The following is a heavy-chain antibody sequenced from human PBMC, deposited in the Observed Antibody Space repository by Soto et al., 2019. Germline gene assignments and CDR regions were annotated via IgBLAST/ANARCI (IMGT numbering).Heavy chain of an antibody. CDR1: GGSITSYH. J-gene: IGHJ4*01. CDR2: TAYTGNT. Sequence: SETLSLTCVVSGGSITSYHWSWIRQFPGKGLEWIAYTAYTGNTNYNPSLKSRVTISADTSKNQFSLNLSSVTAADTAVYYCARFVVPATRHAAFDLWCDGSLVTVSS. D-gene: IGHD2-15*01. CDR3: ARFVVPATRHAAFDL. V-gene: IGHV4-59*08.